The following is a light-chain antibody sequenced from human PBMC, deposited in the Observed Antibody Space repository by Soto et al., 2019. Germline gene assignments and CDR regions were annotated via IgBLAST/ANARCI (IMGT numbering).Light chain of an antibody. CDR3: QQYKNDSYS. J-gene: IGKJ2*03. CDR2: DAS. CDR1: QPVNTF. Sequence: IQMTQSPSTVSASVGDSVTISCRASQPVNTFLAWYQQKPGGAPKVVIFDASNLGSGGPSRFSGSGFGTEFTLSITSLQPDDFATYYCQQYKNDSYSWGQGTKLEIK. V-gene: IGKV1-5*01.